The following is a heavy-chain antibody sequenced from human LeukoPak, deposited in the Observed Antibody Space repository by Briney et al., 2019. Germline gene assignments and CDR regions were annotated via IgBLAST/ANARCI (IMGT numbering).Heavy chain of an antibody. D-gene: IGHD1-7*01. CDR2: ISGSGGST. J-gene: IGHJ4*02. V-gene: IGHV3-23*01. CDR1: GFTFSSYA. Sequence: GGSLRLSCAASGFTFSSYAMSWVRQAPGKGLEWVSAISGSGGSTYYADSVKGRFTISRDNAKNSLYLQMNSLRAEDTAVYYCARRGYWNYDYWGQGTLVTVSS. CDR3: ARRGYWNYDY.